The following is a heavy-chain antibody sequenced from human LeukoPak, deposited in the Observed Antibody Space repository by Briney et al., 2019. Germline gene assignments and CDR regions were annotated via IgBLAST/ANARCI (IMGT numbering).Heavy chain of an antibody. D-gene: IGHD4-11*01. Sequence: SETLSLTCTVSGGSISSYYWSWIRQPPGKGLEWIGYIYYSGSTNYNPSLKSRVTISVDTSKNQFSLKLSSVTAADTAVYYCARDRQLYFDYWGQGTLVTASS. CDR2: IYYSGST. V-gene: IGHV4-59*01. CDR1: GGSISSYY. J-gene: IGHJ4*02. CDR3: ARDRQLYFDY.